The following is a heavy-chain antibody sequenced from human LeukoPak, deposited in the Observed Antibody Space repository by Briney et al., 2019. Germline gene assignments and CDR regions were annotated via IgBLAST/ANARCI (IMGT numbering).Heavy chain of an antibody. J-gene: IGHJ4*02. D-gene: IGHD5-18*01. CDR2: ISYDGSNK. V-gene: IGHV3-30*03. CDR3: ARAMDTAMVGYKGYFDY. Sequence: GGSLRLSCAASGFTFSSYGMHWVRQAPGKGLEWVAVISYDGSNKYYADSVKGRFTISRDNSKNTLYLQMNSLRAEDTAVYYCARAMDTAMVGYKGYFDYWGQGTLVTVSS. CDR1: GFTFSSYG.